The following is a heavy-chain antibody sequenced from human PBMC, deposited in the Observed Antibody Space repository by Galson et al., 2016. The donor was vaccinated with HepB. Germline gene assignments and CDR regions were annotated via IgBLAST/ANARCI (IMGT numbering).Heavy chain of an antibody. V-gene: IGHV3-23*01. Sequence: GFSFKNYAMTWVRQTPGEGLEWVSVITSSGTTTFYADSVKGRFTISRDNSKNTLYLLMNSLRAEDTAVYYCARGGNIWNHRSYFDYWGQGSLVTVSS. CDR2: ITSSGTTT. CDR1: GFSFKNYA. J-gene: IGHJ4*02. CDR3: ARGGNIWNHRSYFDY. D-gene: IGHD1-20*01.